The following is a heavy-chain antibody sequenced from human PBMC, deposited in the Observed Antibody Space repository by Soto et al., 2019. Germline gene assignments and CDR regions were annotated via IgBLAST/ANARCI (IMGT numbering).Heavy chain of an antibody. Sequence: EVQLVESGGVVVQPGESLRLSCAASGFTFDDYSMHWVRQAPGKGLEWVSLISWDGRSTYYADSVKGRFTVSRDNSKNPLYLQMNSLTTEDTAFYYCGKDGAITDYTYLDYWGQGALVTVSS. CDR1: GFTFDDYS. CDR2: ISWDGRST. J-gene: IGHJ4*02. V-gene: IGHV3-43*01. D-gene: IGHD1-26*01. CDR3: GKDGAITDYTYLDY.